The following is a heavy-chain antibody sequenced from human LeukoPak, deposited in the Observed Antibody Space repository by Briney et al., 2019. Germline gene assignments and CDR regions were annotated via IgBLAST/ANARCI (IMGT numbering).Heavy chain of an antibody. CDR3: ANIQLEHGN. J-gene: IGHJ4*02. Sequence: GGSLRLSCAASGFTFSSYAMSWFRRAPGKGLEWVSAISGSGGSTYYADSVKGRFTISRDNSKNTLYLQMNSLRAEDTAVYYCANIQLEHGNWGQGTLVTVSS. CDR1: GFTFSSYA. D-gene: IGHD1-1*01. CDR2: ISGSGGST. V-gene: IGHV3-23*01.